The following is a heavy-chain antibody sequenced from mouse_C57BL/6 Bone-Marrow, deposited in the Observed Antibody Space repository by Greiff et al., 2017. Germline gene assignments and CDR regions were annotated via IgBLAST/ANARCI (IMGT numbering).Heavy chain of an antibody. CDR1: GYTFTSYG. CDR2: IYIGNGYT. CDR3: ARSGYYGSSYDWYFDV. Sequence: EVQLQQSGAELVRPGSSVKMSCKTSGYTFTSYGINWVKQRPGQGLEWIGYIYIGNGYTEYNEKFKGKATLTSDTSSSTAYMQLSSRTSEASAIYVCARSGYYGSSYDWYFDVWGTGTTVTVSS. V-gene: IGHV1-58*01. D-gene: IGHD1-1*01. J-gene: IGHJ1*03.